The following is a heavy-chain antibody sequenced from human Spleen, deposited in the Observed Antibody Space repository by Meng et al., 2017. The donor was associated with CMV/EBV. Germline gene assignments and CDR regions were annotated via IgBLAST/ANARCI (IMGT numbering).Heavy chain of an antibody. CDR1: GFTFSSYA. Sequence: GESLKISCAASGFTFSSYAMHWVRQAPGKGLEWVAVISYDGSNKYYADSVKGRFTISRDNYKSTLYVQMNSLRAEDTAVYYCARGGDSYVSYYYGMDVGGQGTTVTVSS. CDR2: ISYDGSNK. V-gene: IGHV3-30*04. J-gene: IGHJ6*02. CDR3: ARGGDSYVSYYYGMDV. D-gene: IGHD5-18*01.